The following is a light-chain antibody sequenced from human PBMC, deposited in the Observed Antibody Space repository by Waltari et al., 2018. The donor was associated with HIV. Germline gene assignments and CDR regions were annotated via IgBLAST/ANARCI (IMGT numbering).Light chain of an antibody. J-gene: IGLJ3*02. CDR3: SLYMGGGIWV. CDR2: STN. Sequence: QTVVTQEPSLSVLPGGNVTIPCGLSSGSASASHCPSRYQQTTGQAPRTLIYSTNTRSSGVPDRFSGSNLGNKAALTITGAQADDESVYYCSLYMGGGIWVFGGGTKLTVL. CDR1: SGSASASHC. V-gene: IGLV8-61*01.